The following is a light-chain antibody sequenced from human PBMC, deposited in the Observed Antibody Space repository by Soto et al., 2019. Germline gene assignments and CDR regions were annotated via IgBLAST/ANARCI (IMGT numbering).Light chain of an antibody. CDR3: LLTIRLPYT. J-gene: IGKJ2*01. Sequence: DIVMTQTPLSLSVTPGQPASISCKSSQTLLRSDGKNYMYWYLQKPGQPPQLLISEVSNRFSGVPDKFSGSGSGTDFTLKISRVEAEDVGVYYCLLTIRLPYTFGQGTKLEIK. CDR1: QTLLRSDGKNY. CDR2: EVS. V-gene: IGKV2D-29*01.